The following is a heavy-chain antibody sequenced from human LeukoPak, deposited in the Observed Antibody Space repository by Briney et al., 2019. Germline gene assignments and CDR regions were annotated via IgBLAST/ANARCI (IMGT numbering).Heavy chain of an antibody. Sequence: GRSLRLSCVASGFTFDDYAMHWVRQAPGKGLEWVSGISWNSGSIGYADSVKGRFTISRDNAKNSLYLQMNSLRAEDTALYYCAKDRNYDSSGGSDYWGQGTLVTVSS. D-gene: IGHD3-22*01. V-gene: IGHV3-9*01. J-gene: IGHJ4*02. CDR1: GFTFDDYA. CDR3: AKDRNYDSSGGSDY. CDR2: ISWNSGSI.